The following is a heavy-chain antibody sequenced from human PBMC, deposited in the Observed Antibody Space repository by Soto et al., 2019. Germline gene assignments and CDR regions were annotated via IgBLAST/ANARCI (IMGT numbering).Heavy chain of an antibody. D-gene: IGHD2-15*01. CDR3: AREAMVLQPRYYYYGMDV. J-gene: IGHJ6*02. V-gene: IGHV4-39*02. Sequence: PSETLSLACTVSGGSISSSSYYWGWIRQPPGKGLEWIGSIYYSGSTYYNPSLKSRVTISVDTSKNQFSLKLSSVTAADTAVYYCAREAMVLQPRYYYYGMDVWGQGTTVS. CDR1: GGSISSSSYY. CDR2: IYYSGST.